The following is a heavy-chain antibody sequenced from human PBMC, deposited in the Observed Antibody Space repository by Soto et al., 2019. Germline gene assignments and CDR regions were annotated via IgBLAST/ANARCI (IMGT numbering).Heavy chain of an antibody. J-gene: IGHJ4*02. CDR1: EVTCIDHG. V-gene: IGHV3-74*01. Sequence: LRVPYGVAEVTCIDHGVHRVRQVPGKGLVWVARINSDGSTTTYADSVKGRFTISRANARNTLYLQMDSLRAGDTALYYCARGYSSGPDYWGQGTLVTVPQ. CDR2: INSDGSTT. D-gene: IGHD6-19*01. CDR3: ARGYSSGPDY.